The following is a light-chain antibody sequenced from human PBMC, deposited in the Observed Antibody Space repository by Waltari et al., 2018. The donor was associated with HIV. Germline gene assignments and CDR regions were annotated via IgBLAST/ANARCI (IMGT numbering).Light chain of an antibody. CDR2: LGS. Sequence: DIVMTQSPLSLPVTPGEPASIPCRSSQSLLHSNGYNYLDWYVQKPGQSPQLLIYLGSNRASGVPDRFSGSGSGTDFTLKISRVEAEDVGLYYCMQALQTPWTFGQGTKVKIK. V-gene: IGKV2-28*01. CDR1: QSLLHSNGYNY. CDR3: MQALQTPWT. J-gene: IGKJ1*01.